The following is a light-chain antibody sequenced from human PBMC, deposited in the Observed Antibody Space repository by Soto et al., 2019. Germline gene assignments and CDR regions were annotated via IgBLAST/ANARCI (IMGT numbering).Light chain of an antibody. CDR3: QQYGSSPGYT. V-gene: IGKV3-20*01. CDR1: QSVSSSY. Sequence: EIVLTQSPGTLSLSPGERATLSCRASQSVSSSYLAWYQQKPGQAPRLLIYGASSRATGIPDRFSGSGSGKDFTLTISRLGPEDFAVYYCQQYGSSPGYTFGQGTKLEIK. CDR2: GAS. J-gene: IGKJ2*01.